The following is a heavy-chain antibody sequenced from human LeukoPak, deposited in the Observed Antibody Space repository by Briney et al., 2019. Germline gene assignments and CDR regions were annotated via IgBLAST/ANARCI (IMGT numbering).Heavy chain of an antibody. CDR2: INGDGSST. V-gene: IGHV3-74*03. CDR1: GFTFSDQW. J-gene: IGHJ4*02. Sequence: GGSLRLSCAASGFTFSDQWMHWVRQGPEKGLVWVSRINGDGSSTAYADFVKGRFTISRDSARNTLSLQMNSLRIEDTAIYYCVKGAPFDYWGQGTLVAASS. D-gene: IGHD4/OR15-4a*01. CDR3: VKGAPFDY.